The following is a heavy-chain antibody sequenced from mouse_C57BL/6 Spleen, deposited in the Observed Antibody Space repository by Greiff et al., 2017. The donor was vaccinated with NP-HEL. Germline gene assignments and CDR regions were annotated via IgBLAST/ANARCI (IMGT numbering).Heavy chain of an antibody. CDR2: IHPNSGST. CDR1: GYTFTSYW. J-gene: IGHJ4*01. CDR3: ARRDDYYAMDY. V-gene: IGHV1-64*01. Sequence: VQLQQSGAELVKPGASVKLSCKASGYTFTSYWMHWVKQRPGQGLEWIGMIHPNSGSTNYNEKFKSKATLTVDKSSSTAYMQLSSLTSEDSAVYYCARRDDYYAMDYWGQGTSVTVSS.